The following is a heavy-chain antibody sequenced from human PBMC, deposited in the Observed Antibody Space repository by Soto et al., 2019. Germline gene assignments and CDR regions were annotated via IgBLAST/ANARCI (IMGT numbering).Heavy chain of an antibody. CDR3: ARAQIVVVVGAAFDY. D-gene: IGHD2-15*01. Sequence: ASVKVSCKASGYTFTSYNIHWTRQAAGQGLEWMGMINPTSGSTSYAQKFQGRVTMTRDRSTRTFYMELSSLRSEDTAVYYCARAQIVVVVGAAFDYWGQGTLVTVSS. J-gene: IGHJ4*02. CDR1: GYTFTSYN. V-gene: IGHV1-46*03. CDR2: INPTSGST.